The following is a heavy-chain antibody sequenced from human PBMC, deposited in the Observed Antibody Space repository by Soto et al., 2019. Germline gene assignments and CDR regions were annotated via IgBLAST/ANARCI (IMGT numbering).Heavy chain of an antibody. Sequence: PSETLSLTCAVYGGSFSGYYWSWIRQPPGKGLEWIGEINHSGSTNYNPSLKSRVTISVDTSKNQFSLKLSSVTAADTAVYYCARDRSMANDYSNYVDYWGQGTLVTVSS. J-gene: IGHJ4*02. CDR3: ARDRSMANDYSNYVDY. CDR2: INHSGST. CDR1: GGSFSGYY. D-gene: IGHD4-4*01. V-gene: IGHV4-34*01.